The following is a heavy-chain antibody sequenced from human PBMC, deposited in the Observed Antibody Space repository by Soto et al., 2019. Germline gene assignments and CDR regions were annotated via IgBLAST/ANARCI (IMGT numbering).Heavy chain of an antibody. CDR2: IWYDGSNK. D-gene: IGHD2-2*01. CDR1: GFTFSSYG. V-gene: IGHV3-33*08. Sequence: PGGSLRLSCEASGFTFSSYGMHWVRQAPGKGLEWVAVIWYDGSNKYYADSVKGRFTTSRDNSKNTLYLQMNSLRAEDTAVYDCASETQYQLLTPTNYYYYYGMDVWGQGTTVTVSS. J-gene: IGHJ6*02. CDR3: ASETQYQLLTPTNYYYYYGMDV.